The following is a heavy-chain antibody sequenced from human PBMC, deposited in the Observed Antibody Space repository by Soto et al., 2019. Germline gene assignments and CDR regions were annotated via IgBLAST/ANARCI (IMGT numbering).Heavy chain of an antibody. CDR3: ARDRKVAAAGTRNYYYGMDV. J-gene: IGHJ6*02. CDR1: GGSSGDGGYY. CDR2: IYYSGST. D-gene: IGHD6-13*01. V-gene: IGHV4-31*03. Sequence: SETNPLTCTVAGGSSGDGGYYWSWIRQHPGKGLEWIGYIYYSGSTYYNPSLKSRVTISVDTSKNQFSLKLSSVTAADTAVYYCARDRKVAAAGTRNYYYGMDVWGQGTTVTVSS.